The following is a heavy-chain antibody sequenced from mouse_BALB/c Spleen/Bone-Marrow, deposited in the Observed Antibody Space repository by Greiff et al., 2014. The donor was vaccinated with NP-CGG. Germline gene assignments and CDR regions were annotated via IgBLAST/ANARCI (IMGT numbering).Heavy chain of an antibody. CDR3: ARSRGWYFDV. CDR2: IYPGDGDT. CDR1: GYTFTSYW. V-gene: IGHV1-87*01. Sequence: VQRVESGAELARPGASVKLSCKASGYTFTSYWMQWVKQRPGQGLEWIGAIYPGDGDTSYTQKFKGKATLTADKSSSTAYMQLSSLASEDSAVYYCARSRGWYFDVWGAGTTVTVSS. J-gene: IGHJ1*01.